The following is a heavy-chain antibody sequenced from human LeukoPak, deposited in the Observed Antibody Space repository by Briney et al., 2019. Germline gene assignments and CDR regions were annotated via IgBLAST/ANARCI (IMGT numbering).Heavy chain of an antibody. CDR2: ISSSSSYM. Sequence: PGGSLRLSCAASGFTFSSYSMNWVRQAPGKGLEWVSSISSSSSYMYYADSVKGRFTISRDNAKNSLYLQMNSLRAEDTAVYYCARDLGGTTCYWGQGTLVTVSS. V-gene: IGHV3-21*01. D-gene: IGHD1-1*01. J-gene: IGHJ4*02. CDR1: GFTFSSYS. CDR3: ARDLGGTTCY.